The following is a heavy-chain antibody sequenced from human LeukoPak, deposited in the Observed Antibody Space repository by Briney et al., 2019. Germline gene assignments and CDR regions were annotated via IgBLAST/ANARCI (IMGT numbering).Heavy chain of an antibody. J-gene: IGHJ4*02. CDR1: GFTFSSYW. CDR2: IKQDGSEK. V-gene: IGHV3-7*01. D-gene: IGHD6-13*01. CDR3: ARDQKQQSLNY. Sequence: GGSLRLSCAASGFTFSSYWMSWVRQAPGKGLEWVANIKQDGSEKYDVDSVKGRFTISRDNAKNSLYLQMNSLRAEDTAVYYCARDQKQQSLNYWGQGTLVTVSS.